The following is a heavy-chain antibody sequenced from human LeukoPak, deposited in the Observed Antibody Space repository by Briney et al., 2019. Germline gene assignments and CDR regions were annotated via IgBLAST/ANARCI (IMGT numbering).Heavy chain of an antibody. CDR1: GYTFTGYY. D-gene: IGHD6-19*01. V-gene: IGHV7-4-1*02. CDR2: INTNTGNP. CDR3: ARGSSSGWYSNWFDP. J-gene: IGHJ5*02. Sequence: ASVKVSCKASGYTFTGYYMHWVRQAPGQGLEWMGWINTNTGNPTYAQGFTGRFVFSLDTSVSTAYLQISSLKAEDTAVYYCARGSSSGWYSNWFDPWGQGTLVTVSS.